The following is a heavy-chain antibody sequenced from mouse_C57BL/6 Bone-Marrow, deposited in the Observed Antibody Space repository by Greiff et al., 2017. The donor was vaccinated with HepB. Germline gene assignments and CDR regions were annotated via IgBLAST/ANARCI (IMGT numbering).Heavy chain of an antibody. D-gene: IGHD2-3*01. CDR3: ARLRWLLRYFDV. V-gene: IGHV14-2*01. CDR1: GFNIKDYY. CDR2: IDPEDGEP. J-gene: IGHJ1*03. Sequence: VQLQQSGAELVKPGASVKLSCTASGFNIKDYYMHWVKQRTEQGLEWIGRIDPEDGEPKYAPKFQGKATITADTSSNTAYLQLSSLTSEDTAVYYCARLRWLLRYFDVWGTGTTVTVSS.